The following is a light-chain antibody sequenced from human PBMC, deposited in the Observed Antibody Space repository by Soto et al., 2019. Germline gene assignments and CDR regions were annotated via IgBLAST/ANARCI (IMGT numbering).Light chain of an antibody. Sequence: ELVLTQSPGTLSLSPGARATLSCRASQSVSSSYLAWYQQKPGQAPRLLIYGASSRATGIPDRFSGIGSGTDFTITISRLEPEDGEVYHGQQHGSSPWTFGQGTKVDIK. CDR2: GAS. J-gene: IGKJ1*01. V-gene: IGKV3-20*01. CDR1: QSVSSSY. CDR3: QQHGSSPWT.